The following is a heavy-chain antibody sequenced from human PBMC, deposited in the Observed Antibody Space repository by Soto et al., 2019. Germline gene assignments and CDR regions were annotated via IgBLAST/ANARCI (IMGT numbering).Heavy chain of an antibody. V-gene: IGHV4-34*01. Sequence: QVQLQQWGAGLLKPSETLSLTCAVYGGSFSGYYWSWIRQPPGKGLEWIGEINHSGSTNYNPSLKSRVTISVDTSKNQFSLKRSSVTAADTAVYYCASLKGDGTRGGYWGQGTLVTVSS. CDR1: GGSFSGYY. D-gene: IGHD1-1*01. CDR3: ASLKGDGTRGGY. CDR2: INHSGST. J-gene: IGHJ4*02.